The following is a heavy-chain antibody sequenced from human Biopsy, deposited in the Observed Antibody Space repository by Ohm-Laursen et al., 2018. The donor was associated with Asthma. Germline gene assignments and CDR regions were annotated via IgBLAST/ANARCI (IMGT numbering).Heavy chain of an antibody. CDR1: GLTFSDYY. CDR3: ARGDSSNWSHYYFDY. CDR2: INGKSNSI. D-gene: IGHD3-22*01. J-gene: IGHJ4*02. Sequence: SLRLSCAASGLTFSDYYMSWIRQAPGKGLEWISYINGKSNSIEYADSVKGRFTISRDNAKNSLYLQMNSLRAEDTAVYYCARGDSSNWSHYYFDYWGQGTLVTVSS. V-gene: IGHV3-11*01.